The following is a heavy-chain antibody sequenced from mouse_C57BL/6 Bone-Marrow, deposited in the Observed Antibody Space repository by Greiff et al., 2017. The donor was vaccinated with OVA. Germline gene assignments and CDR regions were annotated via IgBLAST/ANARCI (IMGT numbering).Heavy chain of an antibody. Sequence: VQGVESGAELVRPWPSLSLSCKASGYTFTDYEMHWVKQTPVHGLEWIGVIDPESGGTAYNQKFKGKTIRTEDKYSSAAWMVLRSLTSEDSAVYYCTKCRIYYYGSMDYWGQGTSVTVSS. D-gene: IGHD1-1*01. CDR1: GYTFTDYE. J-gene: IGHJ4*01. CDR2: IDPESGGT. CDR3: TKCRIYYYGSMDY. V-gene: IGHV1-15*01.